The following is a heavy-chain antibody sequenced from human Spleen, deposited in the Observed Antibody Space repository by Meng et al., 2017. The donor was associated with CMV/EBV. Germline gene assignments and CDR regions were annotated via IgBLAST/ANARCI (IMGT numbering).Heavy chain of an antibody. CDR3: ARRASSSWYLDF. Sequence: SETLSLTCTVSGGSISSSSYYWGWISQPPGKGLEWIGSIYYSGSTYYNPSLKRRVTISVDTSKNQYSLKLSSVTAADTAVYYCARRASSSWYLDFWGQGTLVTVSS. J-gene: IGHJ4*02. CDR2: IYYSGST. CDR1: GGSISSSSYY. D-gene: IGHD2-2*01. V-gene: IGHV4-39*01.